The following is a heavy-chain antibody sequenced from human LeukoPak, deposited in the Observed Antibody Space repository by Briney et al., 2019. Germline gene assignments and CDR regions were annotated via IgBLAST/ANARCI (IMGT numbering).Heavy chain of an antibody. CDR1: GFTVSSNY. J-gene: IGHJ4*02. D-gene: IGHD3-3*01. CDR3: AKDTVVFITIFGVVTEAFDY. Sequence: GGSLRLSCAASGFTVSSNYMSWVRQAPGKGLEWVSVIYSGGSTYYADSVKGRFTISRDNSKNTLYLQMNSLRAEDTAVYYCAKDTVVFITIFGVVTEAFDYWGQGTPVTVSS. V-gene: IGHV3-53*01. CDR2: IYSGGST.